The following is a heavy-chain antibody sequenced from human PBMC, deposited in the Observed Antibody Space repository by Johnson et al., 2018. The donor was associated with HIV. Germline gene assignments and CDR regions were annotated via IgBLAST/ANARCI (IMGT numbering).Heavy chain of an antibody. CDR3: AKGRMGASGSYNV. CDR1: GFTFSSYA. V-gene: IGHV3-30*04. Sequence: QVQLVESGGGVVQPGRSLRLSCAASGFTFSSYAMHWVRQAPGKGLEWVAVISYDGSNKYYADSVKGRFTISRDNSKNTLSLQMNSLSVEDTALYYCAKGRMGASGSYNVWGQGTMVTVSS. J-gene: IGHJ3*01. CDR2: ISYDGSNK. D-gene: IGHD1-26*01.